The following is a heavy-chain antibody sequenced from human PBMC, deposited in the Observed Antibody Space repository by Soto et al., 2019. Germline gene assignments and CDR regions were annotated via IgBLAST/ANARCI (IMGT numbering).Heavy chain of an antibody. J-gene: IGHJ5*02. V-gene: IGHV4-39*01. CDR3: ASSFYDFWSHHPRLNWFDP. CDR2: IYYSGST. CDR1: GGSISSSSYY. D-gene: IGHD3-3*01. Sequence: ETLSLTCTVSGGSISSSSYYWGWIRQPPGKGLEWIGSIYYSGSTYYNPSLKSRVTISVDTSKNQFSLKLSSVTAADTAVYYCASSFYDFWSHHPRLNWFDPWGQGTLVTVSS.